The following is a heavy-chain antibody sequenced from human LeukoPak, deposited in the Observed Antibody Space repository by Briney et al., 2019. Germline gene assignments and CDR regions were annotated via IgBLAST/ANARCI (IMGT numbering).Heavy chain of an antibody. CDR2: ISGSGGST. CDR3: AKDSRGYQDYFDY. J-gene: IGHJ4*02. D-gene: IGHD3-22*01. Sequence: GGSLRLSCAASGFTFSSSAMSWVRQAPGKGLEWVSVISGSGGSTYYAASVKGRFTVSRDNSKNTLYLQMNSLRAEDTAVYYCAKDSRGYQDYFDYWGQGTLVTVSS. V-gene: IGHV3-23*01. CDR1: GFTFSSSA.